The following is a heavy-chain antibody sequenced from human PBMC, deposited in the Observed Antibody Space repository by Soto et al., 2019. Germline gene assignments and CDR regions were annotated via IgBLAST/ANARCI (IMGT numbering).Heavy chain of an antibody. J-gene: IGHJ4*02. D-gene: IGHD3-3*01. CDR3: ARDRVTIFGVVIRHFDY. Sequence: SVKVSCQASGGTFSSYAISWVRQAPGQGREWMGGIIPIFGTANYAQKFQGRVTITADESTSTAYMELSSLRSEDTAVYYCARDRVTIFGVVIRHFDYWGQGTLVTVSS. V-gene: IGHV1-69*13. CDR1: GGTFSSYA. CDR2: IIPIFGTA.